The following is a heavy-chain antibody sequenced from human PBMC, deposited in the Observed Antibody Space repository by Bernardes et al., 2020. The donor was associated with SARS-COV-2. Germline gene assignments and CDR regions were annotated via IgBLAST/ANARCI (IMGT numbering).Heavy chain of an antibody. V-gene: IGHV2-5*02. CDR3: AHRRMPFLEWLLYDGYFDY. Sequence: GPTLVKPTQTLTLTCTFSGFSLSTSGVGVGWIRQPPGKALEWLALIYWDDDKRYSPSLNSRLTITKDTSKNQVVLTMTNMDPVDTATYYCAHRRMPFLEWLLYDGYFDYWGQGTLVTVSS. J-gene: IGHJ4*02. CDR2: IYWDDDK. CDR1: GFSLSTSGVG. D-gene: IGHD3-3*02.